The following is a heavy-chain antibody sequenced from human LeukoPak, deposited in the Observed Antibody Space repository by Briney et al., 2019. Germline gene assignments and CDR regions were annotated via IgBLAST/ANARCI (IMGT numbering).Heavy chain of an antibody. CDR3: ARGAKFRTYGSGTYYTSLPFDP. CDR1: GYTFTSYA. CDR2: INDGDGNT. V-gene: IGHV1-3*03. Sequence: ASVKVSCKASGYTFTSYAVHWVRRAPGQSLEWMGYINDGDGNTKYSQEFQGRVTITRDTSASTAYMELSSLRSEDMAVYYCARGAKFRTYGSGTYYTSLPFDPWGQGTLVTVSS. J-gene: IGHJ5*02. D-gene: IGHD3-10*01.